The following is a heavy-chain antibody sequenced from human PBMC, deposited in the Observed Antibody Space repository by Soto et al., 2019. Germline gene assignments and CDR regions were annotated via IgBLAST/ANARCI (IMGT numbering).Heavy chain of an antibody. V-gene: IGHV4-30-4*01. D-gene: IGHD3-10*01. CDR1: GGSISSGDYY. CDR2: IYYSGST. CDR3: AGQLWFGELYDY. J-gene: IGHJ4*02. Sequence: SETLSLTCTVSGGSISSGDYYWSWIRQPPGKGLEWIGYIYYSGSTYYNPSLKSRVTISVDTSKNQFSLKLSSVTAADTAVYYCAGQLWFGELYDYWGQGTLVTVSS.